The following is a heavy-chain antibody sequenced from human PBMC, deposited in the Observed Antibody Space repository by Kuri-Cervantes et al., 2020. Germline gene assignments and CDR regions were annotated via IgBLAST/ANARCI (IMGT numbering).Heavy chain of an antibody. CDR3: ARTSAAGPFDY. CDR1: GGSISSSSYY. V-gene: IGHV4-39*07. D-gene: IGHD6-13*01. CDR2: TYYSGST. Sequence: ESLKISCTVSGGSISSSSYYWGWIRQPPGKGLEWIGSTYYSGSTYYNPSLKSRVTMSVDTSKNQFSLKLSSVTAADTAVYYCARTSAAGPFDYWGQGTLVTVSS. J-gene: IGHJ4*02.